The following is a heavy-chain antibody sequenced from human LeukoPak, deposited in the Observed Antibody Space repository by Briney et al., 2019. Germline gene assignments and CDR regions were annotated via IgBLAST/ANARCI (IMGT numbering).Heavy chain of an antibody. J-gene: IGHJ3*02. CDR2: INHSGST. Sequence: KPSETLSLTCAVYGGSLSGYYWSWIRQPPGKGLEWIGEINHSGSTNYNPSLKSRVTISVDTSKNQFSLKLSSVTAADTAVYYCARGGLGNVVVTASAFDIWGQGTMVTVSS. D-gene: IGHD2-21*02. CDR3: ARGGLGNVVVTASAFDI. V-gene: IGHV4-34*01. CDR1: GGSLSGYY.